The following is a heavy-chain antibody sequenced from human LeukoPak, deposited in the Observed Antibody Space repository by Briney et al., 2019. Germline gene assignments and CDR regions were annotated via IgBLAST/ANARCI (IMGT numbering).Heavy chain of an antibody. D-gene: IGHD3-3*01. V-gene: IGHV3-7*01. J-gene: IGHJ4*02. Sequence: PGGSLRLSCAASGFTFSSHWMSWARQAPGKGLDWVANIKQDGSEKYYVDSVKGRFTISRDNAKNSLYLQMNSLRAEDTAVYYCARGGGFWSAIDYWGQGTLVTVSS. CDR3: ARGGGFWSAIDY. CDR1: GFTFSSHW. CDR2: IKQDGSEK.